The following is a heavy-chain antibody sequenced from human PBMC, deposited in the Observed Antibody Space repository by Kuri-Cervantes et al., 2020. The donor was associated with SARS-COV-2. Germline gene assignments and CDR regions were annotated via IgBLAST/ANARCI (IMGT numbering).Heavy chain of an antibody. V-gene: IGHV1-69*06. D-gene: IGHD2-15*01. J-gene: IGHJ3*02. CDR3: ATVMGVVVFEI. CDR2: IISFFGTT. Sequence: SVKLSCKASGGTFSSYAISWVRQAPGQGLEWLGGIISFFGTTNYAQKFQGRITLTADKSTTTACMELSNLRSEDTAIYYCATVMGVVVFEIWGQGTMVTVSS. CDR1: GGTFSSYA.